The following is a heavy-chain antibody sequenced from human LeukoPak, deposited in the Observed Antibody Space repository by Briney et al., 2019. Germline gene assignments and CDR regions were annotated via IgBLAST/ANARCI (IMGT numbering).Heavy chain of an antibody. CDR1: GFPFSSYA. V-gene: IGHV3-23*01. J-gene: IGHJ4*02. Sequence: GGSLRLSCAASGFPFSSYAMSWVRQAPGKGLEWVSAISGSGATTYYVDSVKGRFTVSRDNSKNTLYLQMNSLRAEDTAVYYCAKASYCSGGSCYYRDWGQGTLVTVSS. CDR2: ISGSGATT. CDR3: AKASYCSGGSCYYRD. D-gene: IGHD2-15*01.